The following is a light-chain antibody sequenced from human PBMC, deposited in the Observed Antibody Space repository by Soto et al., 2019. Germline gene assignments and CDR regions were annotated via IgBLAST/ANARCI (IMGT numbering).Light chain of an antibody. J-gene: IGKJ1*01. CDR3: QQYGNSPWT. V-gene: IGKV3-20*01. CDR1: QSIYSNY. Sequence: EVLLTQSPGTLSLSPGDRATLSCRASQSIYSNYLTWYQHKPGQAPRLLIYGASSRATGIPDRFSGSVSGTDFTLTISRLEPEDFAVYYRQQYGNSPWTFGQGTKVDIK. CDR2: GAS.